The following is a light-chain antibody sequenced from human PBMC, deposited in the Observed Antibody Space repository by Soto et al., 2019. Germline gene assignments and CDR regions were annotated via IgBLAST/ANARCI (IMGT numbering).Light chain of an antibody. V-gene: IGKV3-15*01. CDR1: QSVSSN. J-gene: IGKJ1*01. Sequence: EIVMTQSPATLSVSPGERATLSCRASQSVSSNLAWYQQKPGQAPRLLIYGASTRATGIPDRFSGSGSGTEFTLTISSLQSEDFAVYYCQQHNNLPPWTFGQGTKVEIK. CDR3: QQHNNLPPWT. CDR2: GAS.